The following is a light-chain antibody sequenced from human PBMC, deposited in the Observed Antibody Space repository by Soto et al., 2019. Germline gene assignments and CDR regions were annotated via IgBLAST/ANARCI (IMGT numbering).Light chain of an antibody. V-gene: IGLV2-14*03. CDR3: SSYTSSGTVL. Sequence: QSALTQPASVSGSPGQSITISGTGTTSDIGDSTYVSWYQQHPGKAPKLMIYDVSNRPSGVSNRFSGSKSGNTASLTISGRQAEDEAEYYCSSYTSSGTVLFGGGTKLTVL. J-gene: IGLJ3*02. CDR2: DVS. CDR1: TSDIGDSTY.